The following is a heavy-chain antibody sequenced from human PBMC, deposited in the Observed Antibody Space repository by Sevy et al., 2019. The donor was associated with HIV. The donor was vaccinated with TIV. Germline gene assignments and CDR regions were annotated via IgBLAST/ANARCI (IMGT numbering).Heavy chain of an antibody. CDR1: GFSFSSYG. J-gene: IGHJ4*02. CDR2: IQYDGSNK. V-gene: IGHV3-30*02. CDR3: EKKGGGGGGDH. Sequence: GGSLRLSCAASGFSFSSYGMHWVRQAPGKGLEWMSYIQYDGSNKDYADSVKGRFTISRDNSKNTLYLQMNSLRVEDRAVFYGEKKGGGGGGDHWGQGTLVTVSS. D-gene: IGHD3-16*01.